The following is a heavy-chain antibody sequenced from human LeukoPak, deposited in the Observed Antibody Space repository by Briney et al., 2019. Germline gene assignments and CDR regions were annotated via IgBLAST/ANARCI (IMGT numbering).Heavy chain of an antibody. CDR3: AKEPYSGSQLLDY. Sequence: PGGSLRLSCAASGFTFSSYWMSWVRQAPGKGLEWVANIKQDGSEKYYVDSVKGRFTISRDNSKNTLYLQMNSLRAEDTAVYYCAKEPYSGSQLLDYWGQGTLVTVSS. D-gene: IGHD1-26*01. CDR2: IKQDGSEK. CDR1: GFTFSSYW. J-gene: IGHJ4*02. V-gene: IGHV3-7*03.